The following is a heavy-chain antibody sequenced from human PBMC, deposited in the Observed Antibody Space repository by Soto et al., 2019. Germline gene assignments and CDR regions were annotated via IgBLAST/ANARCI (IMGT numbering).Heavy chain of an antibody. CDR3: ASSSLLYCSGGSCYSV. CDR1: GGTFSSYA. J-gene: IGHJ4*02. V-gene: IGHV1-69*01. Sequence: KVSCKASGGTFSSYAISWVRQAPGQGLEWMGGIIPIFGTANYAQKFQGRVTITADESTSTAYMELSSLRSEDTAVYYCASSSLLYCSGGSCYSVWGQGTLVTVSS. CDR2: IIPIFGTA. D-gene: IGHD2-15*01.